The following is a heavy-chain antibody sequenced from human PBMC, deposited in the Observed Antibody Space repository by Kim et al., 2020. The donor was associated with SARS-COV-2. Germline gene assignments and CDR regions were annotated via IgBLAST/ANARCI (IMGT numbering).Heavy chain of an antibody. Sequence: ASVKVSCKASGYTFTSYAMNWVRQAPGQGLEWMGWINTNTGNPTYAQGFTGRFVFSLDTSVSTAYLQISSLKAEDTAVYYCARDPGKTDFWSGYFYYYYGMDVWGQGTTVTVSS. CDR1: GYTFTSYA. J-gene: IGHJ6*02. CDR3: ARDPGKTDFWSGYFYYYYGMDV. D-gene: IGHD3-3*01. V-gene: IGHV7-4-1*02. CDR2: INTNTGNP.